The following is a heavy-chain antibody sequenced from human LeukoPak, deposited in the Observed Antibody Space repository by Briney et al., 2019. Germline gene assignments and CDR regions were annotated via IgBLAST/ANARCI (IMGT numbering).Heavy chain of an antibody. CDR1: GFTFSSYA. CDR3: ASRRYCTSTTCPYYFDY. Sequence: AGGSLRLSCAASGFTFSSYAMSWVRQAPGRGLEWVSGITTTGNIYYADSVKGRFTISRDNSKNTLYLQMNSLRAEDTAVYYCASRRYCTSTTCPYYFDYWGQGTLVTVSS. V-gene: IGHV3-23*01. D-gene: IGHD2-2*01. CDR2: ITTTGNI. J-gene: IGHJ4*02.